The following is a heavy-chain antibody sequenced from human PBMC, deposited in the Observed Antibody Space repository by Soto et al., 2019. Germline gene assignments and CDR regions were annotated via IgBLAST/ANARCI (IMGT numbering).Heavy chain of an antibody. Sequence: EVQLLESGGGWVQPGGSLRLSCAASGFTFSSYAMSWVRQAPGKGLEWVSSINAVDEYTKYADSVKGRFTISRDNPKNTVYLQMISLRAEDTAVYYCAKNFYFDSWGQGTLVTVSS. CDR2: INAVDEYT. J-gene: IGHJ4*02. CDR3: AKNFYFDS. V-gene: IGHV3-23*01. CDR1: GFTFSSYA.